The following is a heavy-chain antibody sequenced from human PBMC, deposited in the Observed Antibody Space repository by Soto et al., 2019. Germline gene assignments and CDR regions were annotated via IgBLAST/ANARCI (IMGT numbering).Heavy chain of an antibody. J-gene: IGHJ4*02. CDR1: GGTFSSYT. D-gene: IGHD6-13*01. CDR3: ARRRYSSSWYDDY. Sequence: QVQLVQSGAEVKKPGSSVKVSCKASGGTFSSYTISWVRQAPGQGLEWMGRIIPILGIANYAQKFQGRVTITADKSTSTACMELSSLRSEDTAVYYCARRRYSSSWYDDYWGQGTLVTVSS. CDR2: IIPILGIA. V-gene: IGHV1-69*02.